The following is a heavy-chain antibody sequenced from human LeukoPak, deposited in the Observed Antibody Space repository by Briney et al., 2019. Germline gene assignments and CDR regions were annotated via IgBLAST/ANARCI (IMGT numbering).Heavy chain of an antibody. CDR2: IYSGGST. CDR3: AKVTYGSGTYGAFDS. J-gene: IGHJ4*02. D-gene: IGHD3-10*01. Sequence: GGSLRLSCAASGFTVSSNYMSWVRQAPGKGLEWVSVIYSGGSTYYADSVKGRFTISRDNSKNTLYLQMNSLRAEDTAIYYCAKVTYGSGTYGAFDSWGQGTLVTVSS. CDR1: GFTVSSNY. V-gene: IGHV3-66*01.